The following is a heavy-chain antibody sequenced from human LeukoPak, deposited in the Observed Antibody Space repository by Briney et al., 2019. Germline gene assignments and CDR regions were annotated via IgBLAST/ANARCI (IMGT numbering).Heavy chain of an antibody. CDR2: IDSNGGGT. J-gene: IGHJ4*02. D-gene: IGHD6-13*01. Sequence: GGSLRLSCATSGFTFNIYWMQWVRQVPGKGLVWVSRIDSNGGGTTYADSVKGRFTTSRDNGNNTMYLQMNSLRAEDTAIYYCARAKYSSRWSLDYWGQGALVTVSS. V-gene: IGHV3-74*03. CDR1: GFTFNIYW. CDR3: ARAKYSSRWSLDY.